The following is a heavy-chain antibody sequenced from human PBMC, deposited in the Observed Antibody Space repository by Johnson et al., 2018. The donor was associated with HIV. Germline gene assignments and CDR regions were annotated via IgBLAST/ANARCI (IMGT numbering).Heavy chain of an antibody. V-gene: IGHV3-20*04. CDR1: GFTFDDYG. CDR3: ARREVVFGSYGNWDAFDS. Sequence: VQLVESGGGVVRPGGSLRLSCAASGFTFDDYGMSWVRQAPGKGLEWVSAISGSGGSTYYADSVKGRFTISRDNAKNSLFLQMNSLGTEDTGVYYCARREVVFGSYGNWDAFDSWGQGTMVTVSS. J-gene: IGHJ3*02. CDR2: ISGSGGST. D-gene: IGHD1-26*01.